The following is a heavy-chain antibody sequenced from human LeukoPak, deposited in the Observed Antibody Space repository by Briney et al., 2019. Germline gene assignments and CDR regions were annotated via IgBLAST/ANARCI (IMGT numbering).Heavy chain of an antibody. CDR2: IYYSGST. CDR1: GGSISSSSYY. V-gene: IGHV4-39*01. CDR3: ARRTARPERYFDY. D-gene: IGHD6-6*01. Sequence: SETLSLTCTVSGGSISSSSYYWGWIRQPPGKGLEWIGSIYYSGSTYYNPSLKSRVTISVDTSKNQFSLKLSSVTAADTAVYYCARRTARPERYFDYWGQGTLVTVSS. J-gene: IGHJ4*02.